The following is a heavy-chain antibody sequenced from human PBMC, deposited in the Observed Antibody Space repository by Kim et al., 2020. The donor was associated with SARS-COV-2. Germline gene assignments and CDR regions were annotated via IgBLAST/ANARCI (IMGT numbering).Heavy chain of an antibody. CDR1: GFTFSTYW. CDR2: INNDGSSI. V-gene: IGHV3-74*01. D-gene: IGHD6-13*01. Sequence: GGSLRLSCAASGFTFSTYWMHWVRQAPGKGLVWVSHINNDGSSINYADSVKGRFTISRDNAKNTLYLQMNSLRVEDTAMYYCVRAARYTSSWALIEYWGQGTLVTVSS. J-gene: IGHJ4*02. CDR3: VRAARYTSSWALIEY.